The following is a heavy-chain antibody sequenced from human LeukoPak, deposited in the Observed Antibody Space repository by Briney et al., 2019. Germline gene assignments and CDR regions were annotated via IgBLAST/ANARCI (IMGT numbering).Heavy chain of an antibody. CDR3: ARVHSGGEPLRDY. V-gene: IGHV3-48*04. CDR1: GFTFSSYS. D-gene: IGHD3-10*01. CDR2: ISSSSSTI. J-gene: IGHJ4*02. Sequence: GGSLRLSCAASGFTFSSYSMNWVRQAPGKGLEWVSYISSSSSTIYYADSVKGRFTISRDNAKNSLYLQMNSLRAEDTAVYYCARVHSGGEPLRDYWGQGTLVTVSS.